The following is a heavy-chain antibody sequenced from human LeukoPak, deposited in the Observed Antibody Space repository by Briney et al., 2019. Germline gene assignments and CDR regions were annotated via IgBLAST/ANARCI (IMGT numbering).Heavy chain of an antibody. CDR1: GYTFTGYY. D-gene: IGHD3-16*01. Sequence: ASVKVSCKASGYTFTGYYMHWVRQAPGEGLEWMGWINPNSGGTNYAQKFQGRVTMTRDTPISTAYMELSRLRSDDTAVYYCARDPWGDFANPFYYYGMDVWGQGTTVTVSS. V-gene: IGHV1-2*02. J-gene: IGHJ6*02. CDR2: INPNSGGT. CDR3: ARDPWGDFANPFYYYGMDV.